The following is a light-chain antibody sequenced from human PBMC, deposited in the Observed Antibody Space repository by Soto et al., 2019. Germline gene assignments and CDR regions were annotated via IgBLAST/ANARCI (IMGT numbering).Light chain of an antibody. Sequence: QSALTQPPSASGSPGQSVTISCTGTSSDVGGYNNVSWYQQHPGKAPKLMIYEVSKRPSGVPDRFSGSKSGNTASLTVSGLQAEDEADYYCSSYAGSNNYVFGTGTKVTVL. V-gene: IGLV2-8*01. CDR3: SSYAGSNNYV. CDR2: EVS. J-gene: IGLJ1*01. CDR1: SSDVGGYNN.